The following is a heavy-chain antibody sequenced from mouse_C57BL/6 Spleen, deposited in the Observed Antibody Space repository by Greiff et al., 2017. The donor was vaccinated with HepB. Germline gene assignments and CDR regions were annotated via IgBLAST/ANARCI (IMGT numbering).Heavy chain of an antibody. J-gene: IGHJ2*01. D-gene: IGHD2-4*01. V-gene: IGHV3-6*01. Sequence: EESGPGLVKPSQSLSLTCSVTGYSITSGYYWNWIRQFPGNKLEWMGYISYDGSNNYNPSLKNRISITRDTSKNQFFLKLNSVTTEDTATYYCAREGDYDVVDYWGQGTTLTVSS. CDR2: ISYDGSN. CDR1: GYSITSGYY. CDR3: AREGDYDVVDY.